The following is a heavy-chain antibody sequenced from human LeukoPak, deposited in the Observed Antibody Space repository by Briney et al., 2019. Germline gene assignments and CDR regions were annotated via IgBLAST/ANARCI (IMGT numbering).Heavy chain of an antibody. J-gene: IGHJ4*02. V-gene: IGHV3-13*01. CDR1: GYPFSSHD. CDR2: IGHAGDK. D-gene: IGHD3-10*02. CDR3: ARASPHQYGWGVIDY. Sequence: GGSLRLSCAASGYPFSSHDMHCVRQATGKGLEWVSAIGHAGDKYYSEAVKGRFTISREDDTNSLYLQIISLRAGDTAVEYCARASPHQYGWGVIDYWGQGTLVTVSS.